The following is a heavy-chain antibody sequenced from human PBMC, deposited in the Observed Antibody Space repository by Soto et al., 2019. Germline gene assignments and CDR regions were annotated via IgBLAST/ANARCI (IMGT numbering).Heavy chain of an antibody. CDR3: ARGARGAFDL. CDR2: IHSDGSST. V-gene: IGHV3-74*01. J-gene: IGHJ3*01. CDR1: GFTFSYYW. Sequence: EVQLVESEGGLVQPGGSLRLSCAASGFTFSYYWMHWVRQAPGQGLVWVSRIHSDGSSTTYADSVKGRFTISRDNAKNTLYLQMNSLRAEDTAVYYCARGARGAFDLWGQGTMVTVPS.